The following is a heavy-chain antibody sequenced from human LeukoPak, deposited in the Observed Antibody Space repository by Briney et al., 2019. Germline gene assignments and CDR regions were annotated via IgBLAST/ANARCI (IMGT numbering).Heavy chain of an antibody. CDR2: VNPNSGGT. J-gene: IGHJ4*02. V-gene: IGHV1-2*02. Sequence: WASVKVSCKASGYTFTGYYMHWVRQAPGQGLEWMGWVNPNSGGTNYAQKFQGRVTMTRDTSISTAYMELSWLRSDDAAVYYCARGKHQQQLLDYWGQGTLVTVSS. D-gene: IGHD6-13*01. CDR1: GYTFTGYY. CDR3: ARGKHQQQLLDY.